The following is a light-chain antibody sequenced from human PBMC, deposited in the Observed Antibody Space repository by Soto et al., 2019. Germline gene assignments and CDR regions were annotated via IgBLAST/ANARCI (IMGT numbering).Light chain of an antibody. J-gene: IGLJ1*01. CDR2: EVS. CDR1: SSDVGGYNY. CDR3: SPYAGSNIFSG. V-gene: IGLV2-8*01. Sequence: QSVLTRPPSASGSPGQSVTISCTGTSSDVGGYNYVSWYQQHPGKAPKLMIYEVSKRPPGVPDRFSGSKSGNTASLTVSGLQAEEEADYYCSPYAGSNIFSGLGKGTKVTVL.